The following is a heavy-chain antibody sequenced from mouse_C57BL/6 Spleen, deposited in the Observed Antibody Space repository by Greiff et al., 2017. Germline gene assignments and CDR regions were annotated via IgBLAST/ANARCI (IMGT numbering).Heavy chain of an antibody. CDR2: IDPANGNT. V-gene: IGHV14-3*01. CDR3: ARDGNYGHRGWYFDV. D-gene: IGHD2-1*01. Sequence: EVQLQQSVAELVRPGASVKLSCTASGFNIKNTYMHWVKQRPEQGLEWIGRIDPANGNTKYAPKFQGKATITADTSSNTADLQLSSLTSDDTAIYYCARDGNYGHRGWYFDVWGTGTTVTVSS. CDR1: GFNIKNTY. J-gene: IGHJ1*03.